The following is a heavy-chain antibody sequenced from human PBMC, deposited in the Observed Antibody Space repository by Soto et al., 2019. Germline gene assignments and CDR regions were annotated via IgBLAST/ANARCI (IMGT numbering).Heavy chain of an antibody. CDR3: AGYSGYSSGWYSNGYYFDY. D-gene: IGHD6-19*01. V-gene: IGHV4-39*01. J-gene: IGHJ4*02. Sequence: SETLSLTCTVPGGSISSSSYYWGWIRQPPGKGLEWIGSIYYSGSTYYNPSLKSRVTISVDTSKNQFSLKLSSVTAADTAVYYCAGYSGYSSGWYSNGYYFDYWGQGTLVTVSS. CDR1: GGSISSSSYY. CDR2: IYYSGST.